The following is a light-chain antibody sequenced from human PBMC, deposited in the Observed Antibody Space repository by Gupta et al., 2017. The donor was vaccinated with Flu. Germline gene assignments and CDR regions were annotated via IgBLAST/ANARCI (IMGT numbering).Light chain of an antibody. J-gene: IGLJ3*02. Sequence: SALTQPASVSGSPGPSITIPCTGTSSDIGGYNYVSWYQQHPGKAPKLMISGVSDRPSGVSNRFSGSKSGNTASLTISGLQAEDEADYYCSSYTSRSTWVFGGGTRLTVL. V-gene: IGLV2-14*01. CDR3: SSYTSRSTWV. CDR2: GVS. CDR1: SSDIGGYNY.